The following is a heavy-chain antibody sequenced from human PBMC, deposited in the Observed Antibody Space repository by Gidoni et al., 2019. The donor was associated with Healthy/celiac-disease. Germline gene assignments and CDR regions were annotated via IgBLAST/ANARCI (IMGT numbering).Heavy chain of an antibody. CDR2: INPSVVIT. V-gene: IGHV1-46*01. Sequence: QVQLVQSGAEVKKPGASVKVSCKASGYTFTSYYMHWVRQAPGQGLEWMGIINPSVVITSYAQTFQGRVTMTRDTSTSTVYMELSSLRSEDTAVYYCARDLHGGNSAAFDIWGQGTMVTVSS. J-gene: IGHJ3*02. D-gene: IGHD2-21*02. CDR3: ARDLHGGNSAAFDI. CDR1: GYTFTSYY.